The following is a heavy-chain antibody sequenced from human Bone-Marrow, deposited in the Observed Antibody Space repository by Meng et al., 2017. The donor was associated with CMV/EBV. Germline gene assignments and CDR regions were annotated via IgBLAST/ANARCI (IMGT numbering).Heavy chain of an antibody. V-gene: IGHV4-38-2*02. CDR1: GYSISSGYY. CDR2: IYHSGST. D-gene: IGHD3-10*01. Sequence: SETLSLTCTVSGYSISSGYYWGWIRQPPGKGLEWIGSIYHSGSTYYNPSLKSRVTISVDTSKNQFSLKLSSVTAADTAVYYCARDPAYYYGSGSYPFWYFDLWGRGTLVTVYS. J-gene: IGHJ2*01. CDR3: ARDPAYYYGSGSYPFWYFDL.